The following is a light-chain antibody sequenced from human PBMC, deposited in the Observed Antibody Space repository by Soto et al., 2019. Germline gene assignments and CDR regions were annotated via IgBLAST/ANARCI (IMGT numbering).Light chain of an antibody. CDR1: QSVSSSY. Sequence: IVLTQSPGTLSLSPWERATLSCRASQSVSSSYLAWYQQKPGQAPRLLIYGASSRATGIPDRFSGSGSGTDFTLTISRLEPEDFAVYYCQQYGSSPITFGQGTLEIK. CDR2: GAS. CDR3: QQYGSSPIT. J-gene: IGKJ5*01. V-gene: IGKV3-20*01.